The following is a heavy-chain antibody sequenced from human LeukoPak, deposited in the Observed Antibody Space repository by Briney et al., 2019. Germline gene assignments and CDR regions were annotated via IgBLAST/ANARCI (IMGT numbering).Heavy chain of an antibody. CDR2: IHHSGRA. D-gene: IGHD3-10*01. J-gene: IGHJ4*02. CDR1: ADSLSSGGHY. V-gene: IGHV4-31*03. CDR3: ARGGNRFGGFYFDY. Sequence: SETLSLTCTVSADSLSSGGHYWAWIRQFPGKGLESIGFIHHSGRARHNPSLKDRVAISVDTSRKQFALKLSSVTAADTAMYYCARGGNRFGGFYFDYWGQGIQVIVSS.